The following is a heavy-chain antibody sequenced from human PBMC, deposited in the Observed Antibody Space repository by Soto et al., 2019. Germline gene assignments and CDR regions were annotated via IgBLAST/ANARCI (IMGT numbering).Heavy chain of an antibody. J-gene: IGHJ4*02. CDR1: GFTFSSYA. CDR2: ISGSGGST. D-gene: IGHD2-15*01. Sequence: GRSLRLSCAASGFTFSSYAMSWVRQAPGKGLEWVSAISGSGGSTYYADSVKGRFTISRDNSKNTLYLQMNSLRAEDTAVYYCAKEVGVFCSGGSCYSRDYYLDYWGQGTLVTVSS. CDR3: AKEVGVFCSGGSCYSRDYYLDY. V-gene: IGHV3-23*01.